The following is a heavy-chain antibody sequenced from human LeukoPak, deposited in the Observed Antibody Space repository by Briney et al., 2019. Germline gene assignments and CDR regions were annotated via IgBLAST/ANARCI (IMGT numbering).Heavy chain of an antibody. Sequence: GGSLRLSCAASGFTFSSYWMSWVRQAPGKGLEWVANINQDGSQKYHVDSVKGRFTISRDNAKKSLYLQMNSLRAEDTAVYYCGRVGAYYGSGSYSDYWGQGTLVTVSS. D-gene: IGHD3-10*01. V-gene: IGHV3-7*01. CDR1: GFTFSSYW. CDR3: GRVGAYYGSGSYSDY. CDR2: INQDGSQK. J-gene: IGHJ4*02.